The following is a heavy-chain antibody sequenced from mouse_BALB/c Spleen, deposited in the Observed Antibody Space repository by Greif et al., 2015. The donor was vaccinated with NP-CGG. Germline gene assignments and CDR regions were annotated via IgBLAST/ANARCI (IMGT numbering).Heavy chain of an antibody. CDR3: ARNDGFAY. CDR2: IDPANGNT. J-gene: IGHJ3*01. V-gene: IGHV14-3*02. Sequence: VQLQQSGAELVKPGASVKLSCTASGFNIRDTYMHWVKQRPEQGLEWIGRIDPANGNTKYDPKFQGKATITADTSSNTAYLQLSSLTSEDTAVYYCARNDGFAYWGQGTLVTVSA. D-gene: IGHD2-12*01. CDR1: GFNIRDTY.